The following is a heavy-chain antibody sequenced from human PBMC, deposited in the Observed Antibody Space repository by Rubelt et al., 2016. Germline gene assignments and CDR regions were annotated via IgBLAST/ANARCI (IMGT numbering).Heavy chain of an antibody. CDR2: ISAYNGNT. J-gene: IGHJ4*01. V-gene: IGHV1-18*01. Sequence: QVQLVQSGAEVKKPGSSVKVSCKASGHTFTSYGISWVRQAPGPGLEWMGWISAYNGNTNYAQKLQCRVTMTTDTSTSPADMEMRRMRPDDTAVYYCARDTGYSSSSNFDYCGQGTLVTVSS. CDR3: ARDTGYSSSSNFDY. CDR1: GHTFTSYG. D-gene: IGHD6-13*01.